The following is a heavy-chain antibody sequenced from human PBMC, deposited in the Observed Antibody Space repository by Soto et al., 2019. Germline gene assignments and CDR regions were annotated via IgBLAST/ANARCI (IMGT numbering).Heavy chain of an antibody. Sequence: GGSLRLSCAASGFTFRSYGVHWVRQAPGKGLEWVALIWYDGSNKYYSDSVKGRFTISRDNFKNTLYLQMNSLRAEDTAVYYCARDDHGSGSYAFFDYWGQGTLVTVSS. CDR3: ARDDHGSGSYAFFDY. CDR1: GFTFRSYG. D-gene: IGHD3-10*01. V-gene: IGHV3-33*01. J-gene: IGHJ4*02. CDR2: IWYDGSNK.